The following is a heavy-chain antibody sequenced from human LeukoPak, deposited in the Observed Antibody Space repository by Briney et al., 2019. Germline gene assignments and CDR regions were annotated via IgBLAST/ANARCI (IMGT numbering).Heavy chain of an antibody. Sequence: PGGSLRLPCAASGLTFSNYWMHWVRQVPGKGLVWVSRIDSDGITTSYADSVKGRFTISRDNAKNTLYLQMNSLRVEDTAVYYCTRDRLGFDPWGQGTLVTVSS. CDR1: GLTFSNYW. J-gene: IGHJ5*02. CDR2: IDSDGITT. V-gene: IGHV3-74*01. CDR3: TRDRLGFDP.